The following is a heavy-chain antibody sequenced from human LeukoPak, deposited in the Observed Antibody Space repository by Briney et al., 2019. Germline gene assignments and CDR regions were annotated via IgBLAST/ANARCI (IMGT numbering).Heavy chain of an antibody. Sequence: SETLSLTCTVSGGSISSYYWSWIRQPPGKGLEWIGYIYYSGSTNYNPSLKSRVTISVDTSKNQLSLKLSSVTAADTAVYYCAGTTVTTSYYYGMDVWGQGTTVTVSS. CDR2: IYYSGST. D-gene: IGHD4-17*01. J-gene: IGHJ6*02. V-gene: IGHV4-59*08. CDR3: AGTTVTTSYYYGMDV. CDR1: GGSISSYY.